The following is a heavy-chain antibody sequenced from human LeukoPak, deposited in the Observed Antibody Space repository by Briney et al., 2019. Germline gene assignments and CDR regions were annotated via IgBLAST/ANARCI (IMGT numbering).Heavy chain of an antibody. J-gene: IGHJ4*02. CDR3: AASRTKRFYY. Sequence: GGSLRLSCAASGFTFDDYGMSWVRQAPGKGLEWVSTISGSVDNTYYADSVKGRFTISRDNSKNTLYLQMNSLRVEDTAVYYCAASRTKRFYYWGQGTLVTVSS. CDR1: GFTFDDYG. V-gene: IGHV3-23*01. CDR2: ISGSVDNT.